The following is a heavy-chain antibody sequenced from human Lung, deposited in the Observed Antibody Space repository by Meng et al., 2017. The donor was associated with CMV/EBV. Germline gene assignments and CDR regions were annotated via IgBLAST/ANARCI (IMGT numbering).Heavy chain of an antibody. CDR1: GASIRSGYYH. D-gene: IGHD6-13*01. V-gene: IGHV4-30-4*08. CDR2: IYDSRSGTT. Sequence: QVQLQESGPGLVKPSQTPSPTCPVSGASIRSGYYHWSWIRQPPGKGLEYIGHIYDSRSGTTYYNPSLKSRVTISVDTSNNQFPLKVISVTAADTAVYYCANYRVGAGGQGSWGQGTLVTVSS. CDR3: ANYRVGAGGQGS. J-gene: IGHJ5*02.